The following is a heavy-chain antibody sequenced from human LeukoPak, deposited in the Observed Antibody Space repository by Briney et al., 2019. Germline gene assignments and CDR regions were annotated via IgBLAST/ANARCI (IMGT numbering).Heavy chain of an antibody. CDR3: ARRMGATKNGLDY. J-gene: IGHJ4*02. D-gene: IGHD1-26*01. CDR2: MNPNSGNT. CDR1: GYTFTSYD. V-gene: IGHV1-8*01. Sequence: ASVKVSCKASGYTFTSYDINWVRQATGQGLEWMGWMNPNSGNTGYAQKFQGRVTMTRDTSTSTVYMELSSLRSEDTAVYYCARRMGATKNGLDYWGQGTLVTVSS.